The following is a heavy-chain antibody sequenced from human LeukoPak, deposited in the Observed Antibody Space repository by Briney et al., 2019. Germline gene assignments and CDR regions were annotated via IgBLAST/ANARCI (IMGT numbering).Heavy chain of an antibody. CDR2: ISAYNGNT. J-gene: IGHJ6*03. CDR3: ARAGGYNPLYYYYYMDV. V-gene: IGHV1-18*01. D-gene: IGHD5-24*01. CDR1: GYTFTCYG. Sequence: ASVKVSCKASGYTFTCYGISGVRQAPGQGLEWTGRISAYNGNTNCAQKLQGRVTMTTDTSTSTAYMELSSLRSEDTAVYYCARAGGYNPLYYYYYMDVWGKGTTVTVSS.